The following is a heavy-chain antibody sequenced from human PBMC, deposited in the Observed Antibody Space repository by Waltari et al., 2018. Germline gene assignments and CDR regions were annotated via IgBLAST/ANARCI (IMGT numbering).Heavy chain of an antibody. CDR1: GFTFSSYS. D-gene: IGHD3-16*01. V-gene: IGHV3-48*04. CDR2: ISSRESPT. Sequence: EGQLVDSGGGLVQPGGSLRLSCGASGFTFSSYSMNWVRQAPGKGLELFSYISSRESPTYYADAVQGRLTIYRDNAKNSQYLKMNSLRAEDTAVYYCARGDDNMISEGFDIWGQGTMVTVSS. J-gene: IGHJ3*02. CDR3: ARGDDNMISEGFDI.